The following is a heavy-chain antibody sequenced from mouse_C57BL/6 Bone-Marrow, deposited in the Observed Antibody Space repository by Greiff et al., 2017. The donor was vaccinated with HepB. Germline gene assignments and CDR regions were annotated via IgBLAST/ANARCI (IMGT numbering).Heavy chain of an antibody. J-gene: IGHJ1*03. CDR3: ARHEDRYYDGYPYWYFDV. Sequence: QVQLQQPGAELVKPGASVKLSSKASGYTFTSYWMHWVKQRPGRGLEWIGRIDPNSGGTKYNEKFKDKATLTADKSSSTVYMELSRLTSEDSAVYFCARHEDRYYDGYPYWYFDVWGTGTTVTVSS. V-gene: IGHV1-62-3*01. CDR2: IDPNSGGT. CDR1: GYTFTSYW. D-gene: IGHD2-3*01.